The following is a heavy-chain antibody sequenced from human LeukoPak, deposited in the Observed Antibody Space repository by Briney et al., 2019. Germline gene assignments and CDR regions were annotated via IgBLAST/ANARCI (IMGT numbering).Heavy chain of an antibody. V-gene: IGHV1-18*01. CDR1: GYTFTNYG. CDR3: ARGCSGGSCYLALNYLDY. Sequence: ASVKVSCKGSGYTFTNYGFTWVRQAPGQGLEWMGWISAYNGNTKYAQNFQGRVTMTTETSTSTAYMELTSLRSDDTAVYYCARGCSGGSCYLALNYLDYWGQGTLVTVSS. J-gene: IGHJ4*02. D-gene: IGHD2-15*01. CDR2: ISAYNGNT.